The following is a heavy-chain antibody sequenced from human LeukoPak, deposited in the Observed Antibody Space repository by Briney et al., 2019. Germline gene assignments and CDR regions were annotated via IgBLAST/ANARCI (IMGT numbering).Heavy chain of an antibody. V-gene: IGHV3-23*01. J-gene: IGHJ4*02. D-gene: IGHD3-22*01. Sequence: PGGSLRLSCAASGFTFSSYAMSWLRQAPGKGLEWVSAISGSGGSTYYADSVKGRFTISRDNSKNTLYLQMNSLRAEDTAVYYCAKGLGYDSSGYYSEWGQGTLVTVSS. CDR1: GFTFSSYA. CDR2: ISGSGGST. CDR3: AKGLGYDSSGYYSE.